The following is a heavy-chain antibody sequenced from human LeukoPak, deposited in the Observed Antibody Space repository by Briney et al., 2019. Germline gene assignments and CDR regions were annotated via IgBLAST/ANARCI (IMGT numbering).Heavy chain of an antibody. CDR3: ARSIVGASPFDY. CDR2: IDWDDDK. D-gene: IGHD1-26*01. Sequence: LRLSCAASGFTFSSYAMSWIRQPPGKALEWLARIDWDDDKYYSTSLKTRLTISKDTSKNQVVLTMTNMDPVDTATYYCARSIVGASPFDYWGQGTLVTVSS. J-gene: IGHJ4*02. CDR1: GFTFSSYAM. V-gene: IGHV2-70*11.